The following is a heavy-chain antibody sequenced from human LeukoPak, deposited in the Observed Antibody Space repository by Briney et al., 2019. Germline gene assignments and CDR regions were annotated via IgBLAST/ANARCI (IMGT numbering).Heavy chain of an antibody. J-gene: IGHJ6*03. Sequence: SQTLSLTCTVSGGSISSDSYYWSWIRQPPGKGLEWIGYIYYSGSTNYNPSLKSRVTISVDTSKNQFSLKLSSVTAADTAVYYCARALPSIAAAGTVYYYYYMDVWGKGTTVTVSS. V-gene: IGHV4-61*01. CDR2: IYYSGST. CDR3: ARALPSIAAAGTVYYYYYMDV. D-gene: IGHD6-13*01. CDR1: GGSISSDSYY.